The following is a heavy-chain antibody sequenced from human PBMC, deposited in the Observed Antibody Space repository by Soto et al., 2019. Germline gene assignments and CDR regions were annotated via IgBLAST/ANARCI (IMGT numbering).Heavy chain of an antibody. V-gene: IGHV4-34*01. CDR3: ARYSSGWYTFFDY. D-gene: IGHD6-19*01. J-gene: IGHJ4*02. CDR1: GGSFSGYY. Sequence: SETLSLTCAVYGGSFSGYYWSWIRQPPGKGLEWIGEINHSGSTNYNPSLKSRVTISVDTSKNQFSLKLSSVTAADTAVYYCARYSSGWYTFFDYWGQGTLVTVSS. CDR2: INHSGST.